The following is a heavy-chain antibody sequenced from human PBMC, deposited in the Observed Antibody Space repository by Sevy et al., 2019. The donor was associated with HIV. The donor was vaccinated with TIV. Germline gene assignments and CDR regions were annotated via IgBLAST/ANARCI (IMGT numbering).Heavy chain of an antibody. Sequence: GGCLRLSCAASGFTFSNYEMNWVRQAPGKGLEWVSHITSSGSSIYYADSVKGRFTISIDNAKNSLYLPRNSLRAEDTAVYYCAIDHGYYYDILTGYRYYYYGMDVWGQGTTVTVSS. J-gene: IGHJ6*02. CDR1: GFTFSNYE. CDR3: AIDHGYYYDILTGYRYYYYGMDV. V-gene: IGHV3-48*03. CDR2: ITSSGSSI. D-gene: IGHD3-9*01.